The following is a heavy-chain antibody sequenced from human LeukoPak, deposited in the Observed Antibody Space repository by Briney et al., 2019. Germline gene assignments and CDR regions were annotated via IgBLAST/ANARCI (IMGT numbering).Heavy chain of an antibody. Sequence: ASVKVSCKASGYAFTFSYMHWVPQAPGQGLERMGLSNPSGGSTSYAQKFQGRVTMTRDTSTSTVYMELSSLRSEDTAVYYCARESLRRVRGVTNWFDPWGQGTLVTVSS. D-gene: IGHD3-10*01. CDR2: SNPSGGST. V-gene: IGHV1-46*01. CDR3: ARESLRRVRGVTNWFDP. J-gene: IGHJ5*02. CDR1: GYAFTFSY.